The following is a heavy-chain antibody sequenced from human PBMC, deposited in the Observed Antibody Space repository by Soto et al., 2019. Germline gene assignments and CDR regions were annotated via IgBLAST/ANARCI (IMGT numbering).Heavy chain of an antibody. CDR1: GFTFSNNV. CDR2: MSPDGTER. J-gene: IGHJ4*02. V-gene: IGHV3-30-3*01. Sequence: QVQLVESGGDVVQPGTSLRLSCAASGFTFSNNVLHWVRQAPGKGLEWVAVMSPDGTERYYTDSVKGRFTISRDNPKSTLYLEVNRLTREDTAVYYCALDIIPAAPDYFGYWGQGTLVSASS. D-gene: IGHD2-2*01. CDR3: ALDIIPAAPDYFGY.